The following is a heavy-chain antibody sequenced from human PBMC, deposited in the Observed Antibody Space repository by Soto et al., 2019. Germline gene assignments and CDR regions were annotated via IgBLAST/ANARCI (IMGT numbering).Heavy chain of an antibody. CDR1: GGSITSGGYY. Sequence: SETLSLTCSVSGGSITSGGYYWNWIRQHPGKGLEWIGYIYYGGITYYNPSLKSRITISVDTSKNQFSLKLSSATAADTALYYCARTSTSGTRFDYWGQGSLVTVSS. CDR2: IYYGGIT. V-gene: IGHV4-31*03. J-gene: IGHJ4*02. D-gene: IGHD1-1*01. CDR3: ARTSTSGTRFDY.